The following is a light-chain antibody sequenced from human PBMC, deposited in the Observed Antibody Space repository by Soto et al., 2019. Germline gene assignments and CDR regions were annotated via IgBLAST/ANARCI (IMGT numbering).Light chain of an antibody. CDR1: QSISSY. Sequence: DIQMTQSPSSLSASVGDRVTITCRASQSISSYLNWYQQKPGKAPKVVINAATSLQSGVPSRFSGSKSGTDFTLTIRSLQHEDFATYYCQQSYSLPYTFGQGTKLEIK. V-gene: IGKV1-39*01. J-gene: IGKJ2*01. CDR2: AAT. CDR3: QQSYSLPYT.